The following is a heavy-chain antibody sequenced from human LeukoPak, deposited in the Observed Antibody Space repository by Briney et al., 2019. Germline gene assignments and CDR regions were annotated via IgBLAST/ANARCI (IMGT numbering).Heavy chain of an antibody. V-gene: IGHV4-31*03. CDR3: AREAIPAGTFDY. Sequence: SQTLSLTCTVSGGSISSGGYYWSWIRQHPGKGPEWIGHIYYSGSTYYNPSLKSRVTISVDTSKNQFSLILGSVTAADTAVYFCAREAIPAGTFDYWGQGTLVTVSS. D-gene: IGHD2-2*01. CDR2: IYYSGST. J-gene: IGHJ4*02. CDR1: GGSISSGGYY.